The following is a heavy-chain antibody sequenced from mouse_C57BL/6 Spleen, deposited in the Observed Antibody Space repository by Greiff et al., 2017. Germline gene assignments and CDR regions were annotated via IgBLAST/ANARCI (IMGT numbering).Heavy chain of an antibody. CDR3: AGETGFYAMDY. CDR1: GFSLTSYG. CDR2: IWSGGST. Sequence: QVQLKESGPGLVQPSQSLSITCTVSGFSLTSYGVHWVRQSPGKGLEWLGVIWSGGSTDYNAAFISRLSISKDNSKSQVFFKMNSLQADDTAVYYCAGETGFYAMDYWGQGTSVTVSS. V-gene: IGHV2-2*01. J-gene: IGHJ4*01.